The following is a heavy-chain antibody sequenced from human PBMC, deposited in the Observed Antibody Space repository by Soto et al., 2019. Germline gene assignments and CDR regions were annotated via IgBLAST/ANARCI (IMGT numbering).Heavy chain of an antibody. CDR1: GGSISSYY. J-gene: IGHJ6*02. Sequence: QVQLQESGPGLVKPSETLSLTCTVSGGSISSYYWSWIRQPAGKGLEWIGRIYTSGSTNYNPSLKSRVTMSVDTSKNQFSLKLSSVTAADTAVYYCARDAIAAAVFGYYYYGMDVWGQGTTVTVSS. CDR3: ARDAIAAAVFGYYYYGMDV. D-gene: IGHD6-13*01. CDR2: IYTSGST. V-gene: IGHV4-4*07.